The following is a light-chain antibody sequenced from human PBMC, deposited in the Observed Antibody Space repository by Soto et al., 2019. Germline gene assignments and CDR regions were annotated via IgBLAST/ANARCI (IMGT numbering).Light chain of an antibody. J-gene: IGLJ1*01. Sequence: QSALTQPASVSGSPGQSITISCTGTSSYVGGYNYVSWYQQHPGKAPKLMIYDVSNRPSGVSNRFSGSKSGNTASLTISGLQGEDEADYYCSSYTSSSTLGVFGTGTKVTVL. CDR2: DVS. V-gene: IGLV2-14*01. CDR1: SSYVGGYNY. CDR3: SSYTSSSTLGV.